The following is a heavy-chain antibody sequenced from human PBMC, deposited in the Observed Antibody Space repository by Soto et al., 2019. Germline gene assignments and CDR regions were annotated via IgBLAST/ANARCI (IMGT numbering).Heavy chain of an antibody. CDR2: INHSGST. J-gene: IGHJ4*02. V-gene: IGHV4-34*01. Sequence: SETLSLTCAVYGGSFIGYYWSWILQPPWKGLEWIGEINHSGSTNYNPSLKSRVTISVDTSKNQFSLKLSSVTAADTAVYYCASSGRKDYFWGSYRPFDYWGQGTLVTVSS. CDR3: ASSGRKDYFWGSYRPFDY. D-gene: IGHD3-16*02. CDR1: GGSFIGYY.